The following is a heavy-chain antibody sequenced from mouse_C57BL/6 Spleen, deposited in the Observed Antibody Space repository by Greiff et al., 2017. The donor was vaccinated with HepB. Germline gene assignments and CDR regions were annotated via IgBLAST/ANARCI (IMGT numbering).Heavy chain of an antibody. J-gene: IGHJ1*03. V-gene: IGHV1-9*01. CDR1: GYTFTGYW. CDR2: ILPGSGST. D-gene: IGHD1-1*01. Sequence: QVQLQQSGAELMKPGASVKLSCKATGYTFTGYWIEWVKQRPGHGLEWIGEILPGSGSTNYNEKFKGKATFTADTSSNTAYMQLSSLTTEDSAIYYCARWTYYYGSSYGDWYFDVWGTGTTVTVSS. CDR3: ARWTYYYGSSYGDWYFDV.